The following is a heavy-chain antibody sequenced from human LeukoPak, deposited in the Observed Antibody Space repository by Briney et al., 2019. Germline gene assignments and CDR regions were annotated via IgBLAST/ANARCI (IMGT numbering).Heavy chain of an antibody. CDR1: GDSFNSRNYY. J-gene: IGHJ4*02. V-gene: IGHV4-39*01. CDR3: ARSLQDIWGGYEAPRRPFDQ. D-gene: IGHD2-15*01. CDR2: LYFTGST. Sequence: TSETLSLTCTVSGDSFNSRNYYWGWIRQPPGKGLEWIGSLYFTGSTYYNPSLKSRVTISLETAKNQFSLKMISVTGADTAVYYCARSLQDIWGGYEAPRRPFDQWGRGTLVTVTS.